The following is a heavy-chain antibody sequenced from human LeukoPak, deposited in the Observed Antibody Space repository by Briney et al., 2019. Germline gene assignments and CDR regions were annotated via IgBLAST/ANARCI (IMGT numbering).Heavy chain of an antibody. CDR3: TRVGYIAEGIDY. CDR2: IKQDGSKK. CDR1: GFPFSSYW. V-gene: IGHV3-7*04. D-gene: IGHD5-24*01. Sequence: GGSLRLSCVASGFPFSSYWMTWVRQAPGKGLEWVANIKQDGSKKSYVDSVKGRFTISRDNAKNSLYLQMNSLRAEDTAIYYCTRVGYIAEGIDYWGQRTLVTVSS. J-gene: IGHJ4*02.